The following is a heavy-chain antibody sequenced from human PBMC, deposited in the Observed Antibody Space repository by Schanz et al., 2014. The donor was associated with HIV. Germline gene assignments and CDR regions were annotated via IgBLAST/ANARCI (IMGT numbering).Heavy chain of an antibody. CDR3: ATTLYPYTSSSDYYYGMDV. V-gene: IGHV3-33*01. J-gene: IGHJ6*02. Sequence: QVQLVESGGGVVQPGRSLRLSCAASGFSFSNYGMHWVRQAPGKGLEWVAVSWYDGSKKYHADSVKGRFTISRDNSKNTLYLQMNNLRAEDTALYYCATTLYPYTSSSDYYYGMDVWGQGTTVTVSS. CDR1: GFSFSNYG. CDR2: SWYDGSKK. D-gene: IGHD6-6*01.